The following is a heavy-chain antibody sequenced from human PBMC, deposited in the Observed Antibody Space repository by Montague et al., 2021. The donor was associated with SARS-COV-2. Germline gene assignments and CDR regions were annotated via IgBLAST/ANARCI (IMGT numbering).Heavy chain of an antibody. Sequence: SETLSLTCAVYGGSFSGYYWSWIRQSPGKGLEWIGEINHSGSTNYNPSLKSRVTISVDTSKNQFSLKLSSVTAADTAVYYCARVRYYGSGTSLGMDVWGQGTTVNVSS. CDR1: GGSFSGYY. D-gene: IGHD3-10*01. CDR2: INHSGST. CDR3: ARVRYYGSGTSLGMDV. J-gene: IGHJ6*02. V-gene: IGHV4-34*01.